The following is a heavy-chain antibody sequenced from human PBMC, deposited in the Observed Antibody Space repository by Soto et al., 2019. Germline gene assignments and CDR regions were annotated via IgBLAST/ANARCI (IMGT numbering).Heavy chain of an antibody. CDR3: ARGGSSSGFYYYYMDV. CDR2: INPNSGGT. V-gene: IGHV1-2*04. CDR1: GYTFTGYY. J-gene: IGHJ6*03. D-gene: IGHD6-13*01. Sequence: ASVKVSCKASGYTFTGYYMHWVRQAPGQGLEWMGWINPNSGGTNYAQKLQGWVTMTRDTSISTAYMELSRLRSDDTAVYYCARGGSSSGFYYYYMDVWGKGTTVTVSS.